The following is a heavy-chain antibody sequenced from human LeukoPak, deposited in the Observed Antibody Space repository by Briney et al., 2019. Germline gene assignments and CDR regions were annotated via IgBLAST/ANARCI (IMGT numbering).Heavy chain of an antibody. D-gene: IGHD2-8*02. CDR2: ISHGGIT. CDR3: ARSAGWWSLDY. Sequence: PSETLSLTCAVPGDSISSRNWWNWVRQSPGKGLDWVGEISHGGITKYNPSLKNRVTISKDNSRNEFSLKLDSVTAADTAVYFCARSAGWWSLDYWGQGALVTVSA. J-gene: IGHJ4*02. CDR1: GDSISSRNW. V-gene: IGHV4-4*02.